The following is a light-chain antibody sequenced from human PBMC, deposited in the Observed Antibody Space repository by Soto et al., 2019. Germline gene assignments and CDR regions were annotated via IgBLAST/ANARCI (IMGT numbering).Light chain of an antibody. CDR3: HQYASSPLT. V-gene: IGKV3-20*01. CDR1: QSVGNNF. Sequence: EIVLTQSPGTLSLSPGERAALSCRASQSVGNNFLGWYQQKTGQSPRLLIYHASNRATGIPDRFSGTASGTDFTLTISRLEPEDFAVYYCHQYASSPLTFGGGAKVEIK. CDR2: HAS. J-gene: IGKJ4*01.